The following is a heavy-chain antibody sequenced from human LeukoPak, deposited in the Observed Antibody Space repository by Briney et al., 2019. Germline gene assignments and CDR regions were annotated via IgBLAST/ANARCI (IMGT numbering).Heavy chain of an antibody. J-gene: IGHJ4*02. CDR3: ARRRRDGDNFDL. CDR2: LYSSGST. D-gene: IGHD5-24*01. Sequence: SETLSLTCTVSGGSISNYYWSWIRQPPGKGLEWIGYLYSSGSTNYNPSLKSRVTISENTPKNQFSLKLSSVTAADTATYYCARRRRDGDNFDLWGQGTLVTVSS. V-gene: IGHV4-59*01. CDR1: GGSISNYY.